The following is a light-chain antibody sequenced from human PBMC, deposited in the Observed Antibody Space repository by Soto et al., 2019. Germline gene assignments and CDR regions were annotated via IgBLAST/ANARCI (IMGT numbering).Light chain of an antibody. J-gene: IGKJ1*01. CDR1: QSVSSGH. CDR2: GAS. Sequence: DIVLARSPGTLSLSPGERASLSCRASQSVSSGHLAWYQQKPGQAPRLLIYGASSRATGIPDRFSGSGSGTDFTLTITRLEHEDYAVYYCQQYGHSLWTFGQGTKADIK. V-gene: IGKV3-20*01. CDR3: QQYGHSLWT.